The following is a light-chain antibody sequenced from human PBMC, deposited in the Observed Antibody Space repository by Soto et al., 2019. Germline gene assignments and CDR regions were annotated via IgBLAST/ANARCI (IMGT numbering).Light chain of an antibody. CDR2: DAS. CDR3: QQRHLWPIT. V-gene: IGKV3-11*01. Sequence: EIVLTQSPATLSLSPGERVTLSCRASQSVRSYLAWYQQKPGQVPRLVIYDASNRATGIPARFSGSGSGTDFTLTISSLEPEDFAVYYCQQRHLWPITFGQGTRVEIK. CDR1: QSVRSY. J-gene: IGKJ5*01.